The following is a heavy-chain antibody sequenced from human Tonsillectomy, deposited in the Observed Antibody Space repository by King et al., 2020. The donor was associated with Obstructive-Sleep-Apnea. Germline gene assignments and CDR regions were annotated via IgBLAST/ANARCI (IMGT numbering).Heavy chain of an antibody. Sequence: VQLVESGGGLVQPGGSLRLSCAASGFTFSNFNMSWVRQAPGKGLEWVSAIGAGGDAKHYADSVKGRFIISRDNSKSMMSLPLNSLRVEDTAVYYCAKDGPLWVGEQLIHPRGQGTRVTVSS. V-gene: IGHV3-23*04. CDR3: AKDGPLWVGEQLIHP. D-gene: IGHD3-10*01. CDR1: GFTFSNFN. CDR2: IGAGGDAK. J-gene: IGHJ5*02.